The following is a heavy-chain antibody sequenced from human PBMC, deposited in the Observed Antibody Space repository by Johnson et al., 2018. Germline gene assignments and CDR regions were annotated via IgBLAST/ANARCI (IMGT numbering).Heavy chain of an antibody. D-gene: IGHD1-1*01. CDR2: ISYDGSNK. CDR3: ARDAGTVVSGYFQH. CDR1: GFTFSSYA. V-gene: IGHV3-30-3*01. J-gene: IGHJ1*01. Sequence: VQLVESGGGVVQPGRSLRLSCAASGFTFSSYAMHWVRQAPGKGLEWVAVISYDGSNKYYADSVKGRFTISRDNSKNTLYLQMNSLRAEDTAVYYCARDAGTVVSGYFQHWGQGTLVTVSS.